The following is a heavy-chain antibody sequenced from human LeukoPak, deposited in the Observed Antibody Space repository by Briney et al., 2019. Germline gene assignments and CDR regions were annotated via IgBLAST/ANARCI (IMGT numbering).Heavy chain of an antibody. V-gene: IGHV3-43*02. CDR2: ISRDGSST. J-gene: IGHJ4*02. Sequence: PGGSLRLSCAASGFTFDDYGMHWVRQTPGKGLEWVSLISRDGSSTYYADSVKGRFTISRDNRKNALYLQMNSLRTEETALYYCAKDIGRYSPYYFDYWGQGTLVTVPS. CDR3: AKDIGRYSPYYFDY. CDR1: GFTFDDYG. D-gene: IGHD3-10*01.